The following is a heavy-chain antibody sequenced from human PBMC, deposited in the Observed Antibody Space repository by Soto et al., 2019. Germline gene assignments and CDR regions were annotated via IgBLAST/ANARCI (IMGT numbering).Heavy chain of an antibody. D-gene: IGHD3-10*01. V-gene: IGHV4-34*01. CDR2: INHSGST. CDR3: ARPVRSGRLSRQNWFDP. Sequence: SETLSLTCAVYGGSFSGYYWSWIRQPPGKGLEWIGEINHSGSTNYNPSLKSRVTISVDTSKNQFSLKLSSVTAADTAVYYCARPVRSGRLSRQNWFDPWGQGTLVTVPQ. J-gene: IGHJ5*02. CDR1: GGSFSGYY.